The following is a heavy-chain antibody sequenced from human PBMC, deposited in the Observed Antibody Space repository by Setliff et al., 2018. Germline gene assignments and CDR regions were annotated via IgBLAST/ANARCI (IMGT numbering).Heavy chain of an antibody. V-gene: IGHV4-59*01. J-gene: IGHJ4*02. D-gene: IGHD6-19*01. CDR1: GGSISSYY. Sequence: NPSETLSLTCTVSGGSISSYYWSWIRQPPGKGLEWIGYIYYSGSTNYNPSLKSRVTISVDTSKNQFSLKLSSVTAADTAVYYCARGGWDYHFDYWGQGTLVTVSS. CDR3: ARGGWDYHFDY. CDR2: IYYSGST.